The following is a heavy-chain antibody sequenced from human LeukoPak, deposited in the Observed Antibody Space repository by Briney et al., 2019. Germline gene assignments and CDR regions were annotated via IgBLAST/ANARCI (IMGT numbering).Heavy chain of an antibody. Sequence: GASVKVSCKPSGYSFTAYYIHWVRQAPGQGLEWMGWINPNSGGTNYAQKFQGRVTVTRDTSISTAYMELSRLRSDDTAVYYCARVKTMIVVVSLFDYWGQGTLVTVSS. CDR2: INPNSGGT. J-gene: IGHJ4*02. CDR1: GYSFTAYY. CDR3: ARVKTMIVVVSLFDY. D-gene: IGHD3-22*01. V-gene: IGHV1-2*02.